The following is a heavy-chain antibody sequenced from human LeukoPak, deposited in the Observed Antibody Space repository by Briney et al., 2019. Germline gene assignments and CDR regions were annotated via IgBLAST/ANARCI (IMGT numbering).Heavy chain of an antibody. J-gene: IGHJ4*02. CDR2: ISGNAGST. Sequence: PEGSLRLSCAASGFTLSSYAMSWVRQAPGKGLEWVSLISGNAGSTYYADSVKGRFTISRDITKNTLYLQMNSLRAEDTAVYYCAKDGLQFSEWLPPLGYWGQGTLVTVSS. D-gene: IGHD3-3*01. CDR1: GFTLSSYA. V-gene: IGHV3-23*01. CDR3: AKDGLQFSEWLPPLGY.